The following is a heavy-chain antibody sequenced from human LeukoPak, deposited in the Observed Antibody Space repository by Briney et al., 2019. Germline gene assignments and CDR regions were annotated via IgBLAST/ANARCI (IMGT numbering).Heavy chain of an antibody. Sequence: GASVKVSCKASGYTFTSYDINWVRQATGQGLGWMGGIIPIFGTANYAQKFQGRVTITTDESTSTAYMELSSLRSEDTAVYYCASPDYGGKNPSMCFQHWGQGTLVTVSS. CDR2: IIPIFGTA. CDR3: ASPDYGGKNPSMCFQH. J-gene: IGHJ1*01. D-gene: IGHD4-23*01. V-gene: IGHV1-69*05. CDR1: GYTFTSYD.